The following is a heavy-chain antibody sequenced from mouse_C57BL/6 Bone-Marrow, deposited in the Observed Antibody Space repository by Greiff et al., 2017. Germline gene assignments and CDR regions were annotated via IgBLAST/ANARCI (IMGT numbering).Heavy chain of an antibody. V-gene: IGHV1-81*01. J-gene: IGHJ4*01. CDR2: IYPRSGNT. CDR3: AREGAYDSNYDAMDY. D-gene: IGHD2-5*01. CDR1: GYTFTSYG. Sequence: QVQLQQSGAELARPGASVKLSCKASGYTFTSYGISWVKQRTGQGLEWIGEIYPRSGNTYYNEKFKGKAKLTADKSSSTAYMELRSLTSGDSAVYCCAREGAYDSNYDAMDYWGQGTSVTVSS.